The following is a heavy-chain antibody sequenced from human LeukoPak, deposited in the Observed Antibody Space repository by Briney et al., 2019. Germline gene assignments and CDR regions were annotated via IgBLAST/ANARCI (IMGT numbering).Heavy chain of an antibody. CDR2: ISSSSSYI. Sequence: GGSLRLSCAASGFTFSSYSMNWVRQAPGKGLEWVSSISSSSSYIYYADSVKGRFTISRDNAKNSLYLQMNSLRAEDTAVYYCARDLHYYYYYYMDVWGKGTTVTVSS. CDR1: GFTFSSYS. V-gene: IGHV3-21*01. CDR3: ARDLHYYYYYYMDV. J-gene: IGHJ6*03.